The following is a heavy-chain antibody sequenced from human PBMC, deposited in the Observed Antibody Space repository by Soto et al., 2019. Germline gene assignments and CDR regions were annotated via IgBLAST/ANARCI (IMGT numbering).Heavy chain of an antibody. CDR3: AKDRWAVGGSWFDY. D-gene: IGHD2-15*01. Sequence: PGGSLRLSCAASGFTFSSYGVHWVRQAPGRGLGLVAVISYDVSNKYYADSVKGRFTVSRGNSRNTLYLQMNSLRAKDTAVYYFAKDRWAVGGSWFDYWGQGTLVTVSS. J-gene: IGHJ4*02. CDR2: ISYDVSNK. V-gene: IGHV3-30*18. CDR1: GFTFSSYG.